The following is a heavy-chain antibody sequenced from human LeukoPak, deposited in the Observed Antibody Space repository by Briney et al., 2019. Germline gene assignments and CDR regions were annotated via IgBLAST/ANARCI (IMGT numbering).Heavy chain of an antibody. CDR1: GFTFTSSA. J-gene: IGHJ4*02. D-gene: IGHD3-10*01. CDR2: IVVGSGNT. CDR3: AADPWFGELRDY. Sequence: TSVKVSCKASGFTFTSSAVQWMRQARGQRLEWIGWIVVGSGNTNYAQKFQERVTITRDMSTSTAYMELSSLRSEDTAVYYCAADPWFGELRDYWGQGTLVTVSS. V-gene: IGHV1-58*01.